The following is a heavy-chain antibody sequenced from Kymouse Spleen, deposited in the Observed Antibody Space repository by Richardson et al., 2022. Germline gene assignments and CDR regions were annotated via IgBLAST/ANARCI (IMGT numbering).Heavy chain of an antibody. D-gene: IGHD3-3*01. CDR1: GGSISSSSYY. J-gene: IGHJ6*02. CDR2: IYYSGST. Sequence: QLQLQESGPGLVKPSETLSLTCTVSGGSISSSSYYWGWIRQPPGKGLEWIGSIYYSGSTYYNPSLKSRVTISVDTSKNQFSLKLSSVTAADTAVYYCARDDFWSGYYYYYYYGMDVWGQGTTVTVSS. CDR3: ARDDFWSGYYYYYYYGMDV. V-gene: IGHV4-39*01.